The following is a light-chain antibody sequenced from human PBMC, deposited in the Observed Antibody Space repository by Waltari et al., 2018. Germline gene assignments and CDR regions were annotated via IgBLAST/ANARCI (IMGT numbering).Light chain of an antibody. CDR3: QQYFRAPYT. V-gene: IGKV4-1*01. Sequence: DIVLTQSPDSLAVSLGERATINCKSSQSVLYSSREKNYLTWYQQKPGQPPKLLISWASARESGVPDRFSGSGSGTDFTLTISSLQAEDVAVYYCQQYFRAPYTFGQGTKLEIK. J-gene: IGKJ2*01. CDR2: WAS. CDR1: QSVLYSSREKNY.